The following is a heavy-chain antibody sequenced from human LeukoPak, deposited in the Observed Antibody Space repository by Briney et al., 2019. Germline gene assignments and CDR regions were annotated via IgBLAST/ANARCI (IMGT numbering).Heavy chain of an antibody. CDR1: GFTFSGYS. CDR3: ARDEWKDAFDI. Sequence: GGSLRLSCAALGFTFSGYSMNWVRQAPGKGLEWVSSISSSSSYIHSADSVRGRFTISRDNAKNSLFLQMNSPRAEVSAWYYCARDEWKDAFDIWGQGTMVTVFS. J-gene: IGHJ3*02. D-gene: IGHD3-3*01. V-gene: IGHV3-21*01. CDR2: ISSSSSYI.